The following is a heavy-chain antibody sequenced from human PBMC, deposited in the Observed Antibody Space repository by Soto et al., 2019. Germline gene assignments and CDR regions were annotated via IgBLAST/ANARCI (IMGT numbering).Heavy chain of an antibody. V-gene: IGHV1-18*01. CDR2: IGPSSGNK. CDR1: RYSCTGYT. D-gene: IGHD2-8*02. Sequence: SVKVACKGSRYSCTGYTVSCVRQAPGHGFGWVGWIGPSSGNKDSARNRQGGVTTTTETTRGTAQMELRSLRADDTEVYYCASDTGNFFDYWGKEPLVTASA. J-gene: IGHJ4*02. CDR3: ASDTGNFFDY.